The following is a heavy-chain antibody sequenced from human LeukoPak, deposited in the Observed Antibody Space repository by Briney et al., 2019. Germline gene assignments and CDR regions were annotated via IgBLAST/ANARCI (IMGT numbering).Heavy chain of an antibody. Sequence: GASVKVSCKASGYTFTSYGISWVRQATGQGLEWMGWMNPDSGNTDYAQKFQGRVTMTRNTSISTAYMELSGLRSEDTAVYYCARGPEYYDRSGSDYWGQGTLVTVSS. D-gene: IGHD3-22*01. J-gene: IGHJ4*02. CDR2: MNPDSGNT. CDR1: GYTFTSYG. V-gene: IGHV1-8*02. CDR3: ARGPEYYDRSGSDY.